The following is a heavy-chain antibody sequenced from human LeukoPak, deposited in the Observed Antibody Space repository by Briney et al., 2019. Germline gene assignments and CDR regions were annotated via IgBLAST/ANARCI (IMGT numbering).Heavy chain of an antibody. V-gene: IGHV3-15*04. CDR1: GFTFNYAW. D-gene: IGHD1-7*01. CDR3: TTDEDWNYARKDV. CDR2: TESEIDGGTT. Sequence: GGSLRLSCAASGFTFNYAWMSWVRQVPGKGLEWVGQTESEIDGGTTDYATPVKGRFTISRDDSKSTLYLQMNSLKIEDTAVYYCTTDEDWNYARKDVWGQGATVIVSS. J-gene: IGHJ6*02.